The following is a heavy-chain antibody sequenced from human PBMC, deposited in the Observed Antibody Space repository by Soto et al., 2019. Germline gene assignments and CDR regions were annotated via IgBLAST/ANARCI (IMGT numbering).Heavy chain of an antibody. J-gene: IGHJ6*02. CDR2: IKSKTDGGTT. D-gene: IGHD1-26*01. V-gene: IGHV3-15*07. Sequence: PGGSLRLSCAASGFTFSNAWMNWVRQAPGKGLEWVGRIKSKTDGGTTDYAAPVKGRFTISRDDSKNTLYLQMNSLKTEDTAVYYCTTEIRSAGYYYYGMDVWGQGTTVTVSS. CDR3: TTEIRSAGYYYYGMDV. CDR1: GFTFSNAW.